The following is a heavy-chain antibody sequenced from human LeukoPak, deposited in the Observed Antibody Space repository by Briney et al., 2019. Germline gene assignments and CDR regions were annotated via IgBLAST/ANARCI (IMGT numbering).Heavy chain of an antibody. CDR1: GGSISSYY. Sequence: SETLSLTCTVSGGSISSYYWSWIRQPPGKGLEWIGYIFYSGSTNYNPSLKSRVTISVDTSKNQFSPKLTSVTAADTAVYYCARRRVYDYVQNYFDYWGQGTLVTVSS. CDR3: ARRRVYDYVQNYFDY. V-gene: IGHV4-59*08. D-gene: IGHD3-16*01. J-gene: IGHJ4*02. CDR2: IFYSGST.